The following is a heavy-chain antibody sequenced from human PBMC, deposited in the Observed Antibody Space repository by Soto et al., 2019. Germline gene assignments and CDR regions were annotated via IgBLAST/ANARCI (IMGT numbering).Heavy chain of an antibody. J-gene: IGHJ4*02. Sequence: QVQLVQSGAEVKKPGSSVKVSCKASGGTFSSYTITWVRQAPGQGLEWLGRIIPIVGVTNYAQKFQDRVTITADRSTTTAYMELSRLRSEDTAVYYCGRDWESTTQTWGFGDSWGQGTLVTGSS. V-gene: IGHV1-69*08. CDR2: IIPIVGVT. CDR1: GGTFSSYT. CDR3: GRDWESTTQTWGFGDS. D-gene: IGHD1-1*01.